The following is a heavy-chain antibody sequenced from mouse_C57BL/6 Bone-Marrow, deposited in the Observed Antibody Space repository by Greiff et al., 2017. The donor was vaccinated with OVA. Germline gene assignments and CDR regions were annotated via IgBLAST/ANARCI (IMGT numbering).Heavy chain of an antibody. CDR3: ARGGDSSGYPYYFDY. J-gene: IGHJ2*01. Sequence: QVQLQQPGAELVRPGSSVKLSCKASGYTFTSYWMHFVKPRPIQGLEWIGNLDPSDSETHYNQKFQDKATLTVDKSSSTAYMQLSSLTSEDSAVYYCARGGDSSGYPYYFDYWGQGTTLTVSS. CDR2: LDPSDSET. V-gene: IGHV1-52*01. CDR1: GYTFTSYW. D-gene: IGHD3-2*02.